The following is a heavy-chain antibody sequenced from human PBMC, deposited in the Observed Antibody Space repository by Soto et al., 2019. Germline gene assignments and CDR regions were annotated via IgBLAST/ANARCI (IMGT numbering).Heavy chain of an antibody. D-gene: IGHD2-21*02. CDR3: ARHRRISPVVTQCRHNYYYLLYV. CDR2: IYPGDSDT. V-gene: IGHV5-51*01. J-gene: IGHJ6*04. CDR1: GYSFTSYW. Sequence: GESLKISCKGSGYSFTSYWIGWVRQMPGKGLEWMGIIYPGDSDTRYSPSFQGQVTISADKSISTAYLQWSSLKASDTAMYYCARHRRISPVVTQCRHNYYYLLYVWGKGTTVPVSS.